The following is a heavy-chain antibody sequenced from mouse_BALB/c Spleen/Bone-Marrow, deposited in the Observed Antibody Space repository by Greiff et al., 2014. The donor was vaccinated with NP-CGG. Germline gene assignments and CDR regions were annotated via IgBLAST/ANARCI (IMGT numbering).Heavy chain of an antibody. D-gene: IGHD1-2*01. CDR3: GGRDYYGSFAY. Sequence: VKLVESGPDLVAPSQSLSITCTVSGFSLTSYGVHWVRQPPGRGLEWLVVIWSDGSTTYNSALKSRLSISKDNSKSQVFLKMNSLQTDDTAMYYCGGRDYYGSFAYWGQGTLVTVSA. J-gene: IGHJ3*01. V-gene: IGHV2-6-2*01. CDR1: GFSLTSYG. CDR2: IWSDGST.